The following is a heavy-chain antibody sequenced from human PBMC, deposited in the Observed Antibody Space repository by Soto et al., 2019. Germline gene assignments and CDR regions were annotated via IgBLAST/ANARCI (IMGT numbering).Heavy chain of an antibody. CDR2: INAGNGNT. CDR1: GYTFTSYA. D-gene: IGHD2-15*01. CDR3: ARSDCSGGSCLFDY. V-gene: IGHV1-3*01. J-gene: IGHJ4*02. Sequence: ASVKVSCKASGYTFTSYAMHWVRQAPGQRLEWMGWINAGNGNTKYSQKFQGRVTITRDTSASTAYMELSSLRSEDTAVYYCARSDCSGGSCLFDYWGQGTLVTVS.